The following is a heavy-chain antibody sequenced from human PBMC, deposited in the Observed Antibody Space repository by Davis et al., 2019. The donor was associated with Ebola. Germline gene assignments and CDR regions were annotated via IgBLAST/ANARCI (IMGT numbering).Heavy chain of an antibody. J-gene: IGHJ6*03. V-gene: IGHV6-1*01. Sequence: HSQTPLTCAISADSVSTTSAAWNWIRQSPSRGLEWLGRTYYRSKWYNDYAVSVKSRITINPDTSKNQFSLQLNSVTPEDTAVYYCAREGVVPAATPRDYYYYYMDVWGKGTTVTVSS. CDR1: ADSVSTTSAA. CDR3: AREGVVPAATPRDYYYYYMDV. CDR2: TYYRSKWYN. D-gene: IGHD2-2*02.